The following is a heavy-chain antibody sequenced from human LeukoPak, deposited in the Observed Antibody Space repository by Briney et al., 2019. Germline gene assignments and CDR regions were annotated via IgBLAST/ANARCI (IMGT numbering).Heavy chain of an antibody. Sequence: PAETLSLTCTVSGGSISSYYWSWIRQPAGKGLEWIGRIYTSRSTNYNPSLKSRVTMSVDTSKNQFSLKLSSVTAADTAVYYCARVLSIAARPRFDYYYYYMDVWGKGTTVTVSS. CDR3: ARVLSIAARPRFDYYYYYMDV. CDR2: IYTSRST. D-gene: IGHD6-6*01. J-gene: IGHJ6*03. CDR1: GGSISSYY. V-gene: IGHV4-4*07.